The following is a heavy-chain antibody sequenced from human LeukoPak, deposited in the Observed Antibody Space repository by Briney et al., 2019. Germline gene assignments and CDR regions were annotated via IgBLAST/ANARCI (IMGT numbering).Heavy chain of an antibody. J-gene: IGHJ4*02. CDR1: GYTFTSYG. CDR3: ARDTIHYDILTGYYSFDY. CDR2: ISAYNGNT. D-gene: IGHD3-9*01. Sequence: AAVKDSCKASGYTFTSYGISWVRRAPGQGLEWMGWISAYNGNTNYAQKLQGRVTMTTDTSTSTAYMELRSLRSDDTAVYYCARDTIHYDILTGYYSFDYWGQGTLVTVSS. V-gene: IGHV1-18*01.